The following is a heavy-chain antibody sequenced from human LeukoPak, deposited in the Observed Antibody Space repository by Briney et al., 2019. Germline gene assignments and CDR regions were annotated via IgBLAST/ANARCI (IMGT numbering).Heavy chain of an antibody. Sequence: PGMPLRLSCAASGFTFSAYAMHWVRQAPGKGLEWVAIISYDGNIKYQADSVKGRFTISRDDSKNTLYLQMNSLRAEDTAVYYCARDRSANSRVYYFDYWGQGTLVTVSS. CDR3: ARDRSANSRVYYFDY. V-gene: IGHV3-30-3*01. D-gene: IGHD4/OR15-4a*01. CDR1: GFTFSAYA. CDR2: ISYDGNIK. J-gene: IGHJ4*02.